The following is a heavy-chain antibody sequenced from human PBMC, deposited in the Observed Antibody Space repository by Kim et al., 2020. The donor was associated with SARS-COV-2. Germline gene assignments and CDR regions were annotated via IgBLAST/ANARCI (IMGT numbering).Heavy chain of an antibody. CDR2: INPNSGGT. D-gene: IGHD3-3*01. J-gene: IGHJ6*02. CDR3: ASDPPYYDFWSGYAKLGMDV. Sequence: ASVKVSCKASGYTFTGYYIHWVRQAPGQGLEWMGWINPNSGGTNYAQKFQGRVTMTRDTSISTAYMELSRLRSDDTAVYYCASDPPYYDFWSGYAKLGMDVWGQGTTVTVSS. V-gene: IGHV1-2*02. CDR1: GYTFTGYY.